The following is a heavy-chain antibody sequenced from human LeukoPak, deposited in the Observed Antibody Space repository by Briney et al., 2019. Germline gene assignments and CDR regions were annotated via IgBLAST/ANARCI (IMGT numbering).Heavy chain of an antibody. Sequence: SETLSLTCTVSGDSISSGDYYWSWIRQPPGKGLEWIGYIYYSGSTYYNPSLKSRVTISVDTSKNQFSLKLSSVTAADTAVYYCARDPLYGSGEDAFDIWGQGTLVTVSS. V-gene: IGHV4-30-4*01. CDR1: GDSISSGDYY. J-gene: IGHJ4*02. CDR3: ARDPLYGSGEDAFDI. D-gene: IGHD3-10*01. CDR2: IYYSGST.